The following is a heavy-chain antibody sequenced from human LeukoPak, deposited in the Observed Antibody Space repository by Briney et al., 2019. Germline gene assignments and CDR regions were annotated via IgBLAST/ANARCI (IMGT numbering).Heavy chain of an antibody. CDR2: IISSGSTI. CDR1: GFTFSSQW. J-gene: IGHJ6*04. CDR3: AELGITMIGGV. Sequence: GGSLRLSCAAPGFTFSSQWMSWVRQAPGKGLEWVSYIISSGSTIYYADSVKGRFTISRDNAKNSLYLQMNSLRAEDTAVYYCAELGITMIGGVWGKGTTVTISS. D-gene: IGHD3-10*02. V-gene: IGHV3-48*03.